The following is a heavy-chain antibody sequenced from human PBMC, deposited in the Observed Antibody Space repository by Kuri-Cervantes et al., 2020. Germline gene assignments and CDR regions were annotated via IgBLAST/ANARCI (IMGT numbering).Heavy chain of an antibody. CDR1: GFSFTSSA. Sequence: SVKVSCKGSGFSFTSSAVQWVRQARGQRLEWIGWIDVGGGNTKYTQYFQERVTVSRDMSTSTATKVLSSLRSEDTAVYYCARDSVSMDYGDEEDAFDIWGQGTMVTVS. CDR3: ARDSVSMDYGDEEDAFDI. CDR2: IDVGGGNT. V-gene: IGHV1-58*01. J-gene: IGHJ3*02. D-gene: IGHD4-17*01.